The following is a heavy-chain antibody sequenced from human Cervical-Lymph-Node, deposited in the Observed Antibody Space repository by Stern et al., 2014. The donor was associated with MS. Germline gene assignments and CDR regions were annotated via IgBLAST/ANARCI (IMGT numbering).Heavy chain of an antibody. CDR1: EFTFTSYA. Sequence: EVQLVESGGGLVQPGGSLRLSCGLSEFTFTSYAMSWVRQAPGKGLEWVSAISGSGDTAFYADSVKGRFTISRDISKNTVYLQMNSLRAEDTGIYYCAKDRRYCSGTTCPYYFDYWGQGTQVTVSS. D-gene: IGHD2-2*01. V-gene: IGHV3-23*04. CDR3: AKDRRYCSGTTCPYYFDY. J-gene: IGHJ4*02. CDR2: ISGSGDTA.